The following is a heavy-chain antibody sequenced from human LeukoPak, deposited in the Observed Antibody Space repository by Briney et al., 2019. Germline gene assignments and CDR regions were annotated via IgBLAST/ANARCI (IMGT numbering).Heavy chain of an antibody. V-gene: IGHV1-2*02. CDR1: GYTFTAYC. D-gene: IGHD3-10*01. J-gene: IGHJ5*02. Sequence: ASVKVSCKASGYTFTAYCLHWVRQAPGHGLEWMGRINPNTGDTNYAQNFQGRVTMTRDTSISTAYMELSRLRSDDTAVYYCARAIDSGSGSYYPNWFDPWGQGTLVTVSS. CDR3: ARAIDSGSGSYYPNWFDP. CDR2: INPNTGDT.